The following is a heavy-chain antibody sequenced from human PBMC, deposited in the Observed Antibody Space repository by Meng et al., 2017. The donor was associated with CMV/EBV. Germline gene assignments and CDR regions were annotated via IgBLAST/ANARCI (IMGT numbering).Heavy chain of an antibody. CDR3: ARAWVGEEYYFDY. CDR1: GYTFTIYD. CDR2: ISAYNGNT. J-gene: IGHJ4*02. D-gene: IGHD3-10*01. Sequence: QVPLGQSGDEVKKPGASVKVACKASGYTFTIYDISWVRQAPGQGLEWMGWISAYNGNTNYAQKLQGRVTMTTDTSTSTAYMELRSLRSDDTAVYYCARAWVGEEYYFDYWGQGTLVTVSS. V-gene: IGHV1-18*01.